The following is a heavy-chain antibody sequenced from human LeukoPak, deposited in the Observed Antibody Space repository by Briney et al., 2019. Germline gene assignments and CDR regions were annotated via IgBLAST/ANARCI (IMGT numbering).Heavy chain of an antibody. Sequence: PGGSLRLSCAASGFTFSSYWMSWVRQAPGKGLEWVANIKQDGSEKYYVDSVKGRFTISRDNAKNTLYLQMNSLRAEDTAVYYCAKGRKQGSYYGSGAFDIWGQGTMVTVSS. D-gene: IGHD1-26*01. V-gene: IGHV3-7*03. J-gene: IGHJ3*02. CDR1: GFTFSSYW. CDR2: IKQDGSEK. CDR3: AKGRKQGSYYGSGAFDI.